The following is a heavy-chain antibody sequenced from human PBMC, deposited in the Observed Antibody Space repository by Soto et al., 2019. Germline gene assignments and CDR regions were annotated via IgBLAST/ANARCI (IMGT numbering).Heavy chain of an antibody. CDR2: IITLFGTA. CDR3: AREVGYGDFSAALLD. V-gene: IGHV1-69*01. D-gene: IGHD4-17*01. Sequence: VQLMQSGAEVKQPGSSVNVSCKASGGTFSSHSINWVRQAPGQGLEWMGGIITLFGTANYAQNFQGRVTITADQSTSTAYMELNSLRSDDTDVYSCAREVGYGDFSAALLDWGQGTLVTVSS. J-gene: IGHJ4*02. CDR1: GGTFSSHS.